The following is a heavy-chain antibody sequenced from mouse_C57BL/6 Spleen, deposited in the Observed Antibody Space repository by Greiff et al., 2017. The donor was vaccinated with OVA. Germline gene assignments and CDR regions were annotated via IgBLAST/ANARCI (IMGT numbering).Heavy chain of an antibody. D-gene: IGHD1-1*01. CDR2: INPSTDGT. V-gene: IGHV1-42*01. CDR3: ARLYYYGSSYVYFDY. CDR1: GSSFTGYY. J-gene: IGHJ2*01. Sequence: EVKLVESGPELVKPGASVKISCKASGSSFTGYYMNWVKQSPEKSVEWIGEINPSTDGTTYNQKFKAKATLTVDKSSSTAYMQRKSLTSEYSAVYYCARLYYYGSSYVYFDYWGQGTTLTVSS.